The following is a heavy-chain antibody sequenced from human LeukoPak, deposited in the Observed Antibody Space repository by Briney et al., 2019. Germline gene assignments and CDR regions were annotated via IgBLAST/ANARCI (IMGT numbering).Heavy chain of an antibody. D-gene: IGHD3-22*01. CDR3: AKGYTMIVVTSLVGGY. Sequence: GRSLRLSCAASGFTFSSYGMHWVRQAPGKGLEWVAVISYDGSNKYYADSVKGRFTISRDNSKNTLYLQMNSLRAEDTAVYYCAKGYTMIVVTSLVGGYWGQGTLVTVSS. J-gene: IGHJ4*02. CDR1: GFTFSSYG. CDR2: ISYDGSNK. V-gene: IGHV3-30*18.